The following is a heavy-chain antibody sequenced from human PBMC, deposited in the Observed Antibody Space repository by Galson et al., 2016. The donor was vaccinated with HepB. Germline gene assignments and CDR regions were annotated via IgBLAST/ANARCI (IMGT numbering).Heavy chain of an antibody. J-gene: IGHJ4*02. CDR2: IWDAGSKQ. Sequence: SLRLSCAASGFTFSSFGMHWVRQAPGKGLEWVAIIWDAGSKQYHKDPAQGRFSSSRDNSKNTLYLERNSLRVDDTAVYYCAKEAHPWSGYFHTATLDSWGQGTLVTVTS. CDR1: GFTFSSFG. D-gene: IGHD3-3*01. V-gene: IGHV3-33*03. CDR3: AKEAHPWSGYFHTATLDS.